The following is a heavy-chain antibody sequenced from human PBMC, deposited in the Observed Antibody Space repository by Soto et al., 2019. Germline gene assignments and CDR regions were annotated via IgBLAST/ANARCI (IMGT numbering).Heavy chain of an antibody. V-gene: IGHV6-1*01. CDR3: ARLRDYYDSSGYFDY. D-gene: IGHD3-22*01. CDR2: TYYRSKWYN. CDR1: GVSVSTNSAA. J-gene: IGHJ4*02. Sequence: PSQTLSLTCAISGVSVSTNSAAWNWIRQSPSRGLEWLGRTYYRSKWYNDYAVSVKSRITINPDTSKNQFSLQLNSVTPEDTAVYYCARLRDYYDSSGYFDYWGQGTLVTVSS.